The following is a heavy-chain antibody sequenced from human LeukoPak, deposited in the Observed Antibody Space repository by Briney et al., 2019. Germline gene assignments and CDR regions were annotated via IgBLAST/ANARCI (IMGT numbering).Heavy chain of an antibody. Sequence: SETLSLTCTVSGGSISSSSYYWGWIRQPPGKGLEWIGSIYYSGSTYYNPSLKSRVTISVDTSKNQSSLKLSSVTAADTAVYYCARARRGAFDIWGQGTMVTVSS. CDR1: GGSISSSSYY. D-gene: IGHD1-14*01. CDR2: IYYSGST. CDR3: ARARRGAFDI. J-gene: IGHJ3*02. V-gene: IGHV4-39*07.